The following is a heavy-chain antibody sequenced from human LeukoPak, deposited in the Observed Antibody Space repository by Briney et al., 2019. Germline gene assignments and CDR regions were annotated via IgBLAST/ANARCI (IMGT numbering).Heavy chain of an antibody. D-gene: IGHD3-3*01. V-gene: IGHV3-64*01. Sequence: PGGSLRLSCAASGFTFSSYAMHWVRQAPGKGLEYVSAISSNGGSTYYANSVKGRFTISRDNSKNTLCLQMGSLRAEDMAVYYCAREMEDYDFWSGYQYWGQGTLVTVSS. CDR1: GFTFSSYA. CDR3: AREMEDYDFWSGYQY. J-gene: IGHJ4*02. CDR2: ISSNGGST.